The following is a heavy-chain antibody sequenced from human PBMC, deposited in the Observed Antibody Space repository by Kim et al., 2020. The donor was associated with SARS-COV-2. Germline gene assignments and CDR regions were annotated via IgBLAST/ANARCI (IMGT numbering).Heavy chain of an antibody. Sequence: GGSLRLSCAASGFAFSSYAMSWVRQAPGKGLEWVSGISSGAVNKFYADSARGRVTISRDNSENTLALQMNSMREENKAMYYCSKAGVLEDYIDYYYSGV. CDR3: SKAGVLEDYIDYYYSGV. V-gene: IGHV3-23*01. CDR2: ISSGAVNK. D-gene: IGHD4-4*01. J-gene: IGHJ6*01. CDR1: GFAFSSYA.